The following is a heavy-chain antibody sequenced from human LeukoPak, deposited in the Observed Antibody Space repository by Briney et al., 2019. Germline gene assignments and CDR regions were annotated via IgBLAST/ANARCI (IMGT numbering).Heavy chain of an antibody. J-gene: IGHJ4*02. D-gene: IGHD2-8*01. CDR2: IYYSGST. CDR3: ARHALTSAHRYATDY. Sequence: SETLSLTCTVSGGSISSSSYYWGWIRQPPGKGLEWIGSIYYSGSTYYNPSLKSRVTISVDTSKNQFSLKLSSVTTADTAVYYCARHALTSAHRYATDYWGQGTLVTVSS. V-gene: IGHV4-39*01. CDR1: GGSISSSSYY.